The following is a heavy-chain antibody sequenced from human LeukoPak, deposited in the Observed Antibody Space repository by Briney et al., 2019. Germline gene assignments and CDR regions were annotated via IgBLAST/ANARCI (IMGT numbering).Heavy chain of an antibody. CDR2: IYSGGST. V-gene: IGHV3-66*01. D-gene: IGHD2-2*01. J-gene: IGHJ6*02. Sequence: GGSLRLSCAASGFTVSSNYMSWVRQAPGKGLEWVSVIYSGGSTYYADSVKGRFTISRGNSKNTLYLQMNSLRAEDTAVYYCARGYCSSTSCSSGYYYGMDVWGQGTTVTVSS. CDR1: GFTVSSNY. CDR3: ARGYCSSTSCSSGYYYGMDV.